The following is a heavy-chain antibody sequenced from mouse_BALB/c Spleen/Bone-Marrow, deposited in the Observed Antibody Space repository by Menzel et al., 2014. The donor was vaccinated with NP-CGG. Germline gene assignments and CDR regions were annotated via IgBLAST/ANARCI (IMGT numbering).Heavy chain of an antibody. CDR2: INPNSGRK. Sequence: VQLQESGTELVKPGASVKPSCKASGYTFTGYWMHWVKQRPGQGLEWIGEINPNSGRKNYNEKFKSKATLTVDRSSSTAYMQLSSLTSEDSALYYCARKKYGNYDYFDYWGQGTTLTVSS. V-gene: IGHV1S81*02. J-gene: IGHJ2*01. CDR3: ARKKYGNYDYFDY. CDR1: GYTFTGYW. D-gene: IGHD2-10*02.